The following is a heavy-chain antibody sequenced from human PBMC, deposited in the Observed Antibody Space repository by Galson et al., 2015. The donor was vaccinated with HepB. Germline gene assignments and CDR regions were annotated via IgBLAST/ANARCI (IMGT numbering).Heavy chain of an antibody. CDR3: ARSCSSTSCYSPGYYYYYMDV. CDR1: GGTFSSYA. J-gene: IGHJ6*03. CDR2: IIPILGIA. V-gene: IGHV1-69*04. Sequence: SVKVSCKASGGTFSSYAISWVRQAPGQGLEWMGRIIPILGIANYAQKFQGRVTITADKSTSTAYMELSSLRSEDTAVYYRARSCSSTSCYSPGYYYYYMDVWGKGTTVTVSS. D-gene: IGHD2-2*01.